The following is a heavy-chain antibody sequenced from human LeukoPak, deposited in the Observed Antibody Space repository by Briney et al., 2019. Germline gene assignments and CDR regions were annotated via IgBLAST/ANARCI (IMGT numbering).Heavy chain of an antibody. CDR3: AKSRGRSWYKGIDS. Sequence: PGGSLRLSCAASGITASGITFTSYAMTWVRQPPGKGLEWVSSISGNADSTYYADSVKGRFTISRDNSRNTLYLQMNSLRADDTAAYYCAKSRGRSWYKGIDSWGLGTLVTVSS. CDR2: ISGNADST. D-gene: IGHD6-13*01. CDR1: GITFTSYA. V-gene: IGHV3-23*01. J-gene: IGHJ4*02.